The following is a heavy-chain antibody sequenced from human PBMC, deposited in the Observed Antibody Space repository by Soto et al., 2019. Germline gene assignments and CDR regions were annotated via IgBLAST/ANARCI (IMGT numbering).Heavy chain of an antibody. CDR1: GGTFSNYA. J-gene: IGHJ4*02. CDR2: IIPFFGTA. D-gene: IGHD2-21*01. Sequence: QVQLVQSGAEVKKPGSSVKVSCKASGGTFSNYAINWVRQAPGQGLEWMGGIIPFFGTANHAQKFQGRVTITADESTSTAYMELSSLRSEDTAVYYCARGPGAYYCFDYWGQGTLVTVSS. V-gene: IGHV1-69*01. CDR3: ARGPGAYYCFDY.